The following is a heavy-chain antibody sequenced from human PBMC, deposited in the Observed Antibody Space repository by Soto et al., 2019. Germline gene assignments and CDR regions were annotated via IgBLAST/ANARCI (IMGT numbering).Heavy chain of an antibody. CDR1: GFTFSSYA. Sequence: EVQLLESGGGLVQPGGPLRLSCAASGFTFSSYAMSWVRQAPGKGLEWVSAISGSGGSTYYADSVKGRFTISRDNSKNTLYLRMNSLRAEDTAVYYCAPPPRQWLVLSWGQGTLVTVSS. V-gene: IGHV3-23*01. CDR2: ISGSGGST. CDR3: APPPRQWLVLS. D-gene: IGHD6-19*01. J-gene: IGHJ4*02.